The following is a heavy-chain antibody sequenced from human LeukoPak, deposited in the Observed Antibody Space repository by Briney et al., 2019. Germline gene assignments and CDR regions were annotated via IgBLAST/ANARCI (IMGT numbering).Heavy chain of an antibody. V-gene: IGHV4-30-4*01. CDR1: GGSISSGDYY. CDR3: AREADTAMDTDY. CDR2: IYYSGST. D-gene: IGHD5-18*01. Sequence: PSETLSLTCTVSGGSISSGDYYWSWIRQPPGKGLEWIGYIYYSGSTYYNPSLKSRVTISVDTSKNQFSLKLSSVTAADTAVYYCAREADTAMDTDYWGQGTLVTVSS. J-gene: IGHJ4*02.